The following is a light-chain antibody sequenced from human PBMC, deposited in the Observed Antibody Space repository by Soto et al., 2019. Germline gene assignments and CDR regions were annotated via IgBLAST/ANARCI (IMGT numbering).Light chain of an antibody. CDR2: YDS. CDR1: NIGSKS. CDR3: QVWDSSSDRDVV. V-gene: IGLV3-21*04. Sequence: SSELTQPPSVSVAPGKTARITCGGNNIGSKSVHWYQQKPGQAPVLVIYYDSDRHSGIPERFSGSNSGNTDTLTISRVEAGDEADYYCQVWDSSSDRDVVFGGGTKVTVL. J-gene: IGLJ2*01.